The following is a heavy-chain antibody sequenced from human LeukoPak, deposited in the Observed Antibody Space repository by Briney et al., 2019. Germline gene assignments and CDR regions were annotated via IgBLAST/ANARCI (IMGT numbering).Heavy chain of an antibody. D-gene: IGHD6-13*01. CDR1: GFTFSSYA. Sequence: GGSLRLSCAASGFTFSSYAMSWVRQAPGKGLEWVSAIIGSGSSTYYADSVKGRFTISRDNSKNTLFLQMNSLRAEDTAVYYCAKDRAQQLVLDFWGQGTLVTISS. CDR2: IIGSGSST. V-gene: IGHV3-23*01. CDR3: AKDRAQQLVLDF. J-gene: IGHJ4*02.